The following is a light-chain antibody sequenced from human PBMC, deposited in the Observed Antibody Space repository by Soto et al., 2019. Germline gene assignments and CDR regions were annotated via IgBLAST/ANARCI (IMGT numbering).Light chain of an antibody. V-gene: IGLV2-8*01. Sequence: QSALTQPPSASGSPGQSVTISCTGTSSDVGGYNYVSWYQQHPGEAPKLMIYEVTKRPSGVPHRFSGSKSGNTASLTVSGLQAEDEADYYCISYAGSNNPFVFGTGTKLTVL. CDR3: ISYAGSNNPFV. J-gene: IGLJ1*01. CDR1: SSDVGGYNY. CDR2: EVT.